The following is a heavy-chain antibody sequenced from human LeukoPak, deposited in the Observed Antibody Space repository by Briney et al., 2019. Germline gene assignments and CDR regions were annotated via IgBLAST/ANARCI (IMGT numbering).Heavy chain of an antibody. CDR1: GYTFTSYD. D-gene: IGHD2-15*01. Sequence: GASVKVSCKASGYTFTSYDINWVRQATGQGLEWMGWMNPNSGNTGYAQKFQGRVTMTRNTSISTAYMELSSLRSEDTAVYYCARAVGYCSGGSCYGQRDYYYGMDVWGQGTTVTVSS. J-gene: IGHJ6*02. V-gene: IGHV1-8*01. CDR2: MNPNSGNT. CDR3: ARAVGYCSGGSCYGQRDYYYGMDV.